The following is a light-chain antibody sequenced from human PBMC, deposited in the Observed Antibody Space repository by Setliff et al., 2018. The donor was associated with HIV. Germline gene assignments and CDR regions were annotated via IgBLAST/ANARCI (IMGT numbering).Light chain of an antibody. CDR2: GNF. CDR3: AAWDDSLNAYV. J-gene: IGLJ1*01. Sequence: SVLTQPPPASGTPGQRVTISCSGSFSNIGRNTINWYQQLPGTAPRLLIYGNFQRPSGVPDRFSGSKSGASASLAISGLQSEDESDYFCAAWDDSLNAYVFGTGTKVTVL. CDR1: FSNIGRNT. V-gene: IGLV1-44*01.